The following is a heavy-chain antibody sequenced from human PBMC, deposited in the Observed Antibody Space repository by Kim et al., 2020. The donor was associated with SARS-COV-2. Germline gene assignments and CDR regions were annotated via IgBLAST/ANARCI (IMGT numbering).Heavy chain of an antibody. CDR3: TTDHGYSSGWYGKLDY. D-gene: IGHD6-19*01. CDR1: GFTFSNAW. Sequence: GGSLRLSCAASGFTFSNAWMSWVRQAPGKGLEWVGRIKSKTDGGTTDYAAPVEGRFTISRDDSKITLYLQMNSLKTEDTAVYYCTTDHGYSSGWYGKLDYWGQGILVTVSS. V-gene: IGHV3-15*01. J-gene: IGHJ4*02. CDR2: IKSKTDGGTT.